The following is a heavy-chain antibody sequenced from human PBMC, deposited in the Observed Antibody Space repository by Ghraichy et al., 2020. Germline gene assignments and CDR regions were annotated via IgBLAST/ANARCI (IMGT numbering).Heavy chain of an antibody. V-gene: IGHV3-30-3*01. J-gene: IGHJ6*02. CDR1: GFTFSSYA. CDR2: ISYDGSNK. Sequence: GGSLRLSCAASGFTFSSYAMHWVRQAPGKGLEWVAVISYDGSNKYYADSVKGRFTISRDNSKNTLYLQMNSLRAEDTAVYYCARDLGGPWFGELLYRLKNYYYGMDVWGQGTTVTVSS. D-gene: IGHD3-10*01. CDR3: ARDLGGPWFGELLYRLKNYYYGMDV.